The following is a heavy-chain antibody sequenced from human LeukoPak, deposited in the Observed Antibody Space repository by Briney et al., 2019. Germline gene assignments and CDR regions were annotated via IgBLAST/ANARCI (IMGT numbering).Heavy chain of an antibody. V-gene: IGHV1-2*02. Sequence: ASVKLSCKASGYTFTDYYMHWVRQIPGQGLEWMGWIKPNTGDTNYAKKCQGRVTMTRDTSNHSPYMEVSWLRWDEPAVYYCAGEPTVTTNFPAFVIWGQGAMVTVSS. CDR3: AGEPTVTTNFPAFVI. D-gene: IGHD4-17*01. CDR1: GYTFTDYY. CDR2: IKPNTGDT. J-gene: IGHJ3*02.